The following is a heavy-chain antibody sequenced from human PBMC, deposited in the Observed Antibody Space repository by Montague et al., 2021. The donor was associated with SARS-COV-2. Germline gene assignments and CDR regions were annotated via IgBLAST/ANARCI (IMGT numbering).Heavy chain of an antibody. J-gene: IGHJ5*02. V-gene: IGHV3-7*04. CDR3: ARGPRVVAATLWFDP. CDR2: LKENGSEK. CDR1: GFPFTRYW. Sequence: FWSLSCAASGFPFTRYWMAWVRQAPGKGLEWVASLKENGSEKYILDSVKGRFTISRDNAKDSLYLQMNSLRAEDTAVYYCARGPRVVAATLWFDPWGQGTQVTVSS. D-gene: IGHD2-15*01.